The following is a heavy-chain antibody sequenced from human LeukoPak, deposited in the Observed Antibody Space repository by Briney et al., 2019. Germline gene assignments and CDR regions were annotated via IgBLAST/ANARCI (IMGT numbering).Heavy chain of an antibody. V-gene: IGHV3-23*01. J-gene: IGHJ4*01. CDR2: ISSSGDTT. CDR1: GFTFNTYA. D-gene: IGHD3-16*01. Sequence: GGSLRLSCVASGFTFNTYAMSWVRQRPGQGPEWASMISSSGDTTDYAESVKDRFTISRDNAKNTLYLQLESPRGEDTAIYYCAKDPRAMGRYFFDDWGQGTLVTASS. CDR3: AKDPRAMGRYFFDD.